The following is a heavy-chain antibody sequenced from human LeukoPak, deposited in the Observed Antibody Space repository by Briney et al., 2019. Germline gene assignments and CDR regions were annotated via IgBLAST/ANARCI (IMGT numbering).Heavy chain of an antibody. D-gene: IGHD2-2*01. CDR1: GFTFSRYW. Sequence: GGSLRLSCAASGFTFSRYWMNWVRQAPGKGLEWVANINQDGSEKYYLDSVKGRFTISRDNSKNTLYLQMNSLRAEDTAVYYCAKAFPPGYCSSTSCRSFYFDYWGQGTLVTVSS. CDR3: AKAFPPGYCSSTSCRSFYFDY. V-gene: IGHV3-7*02. J-gene: IGHJ4*02. CDR2: INQDGSEK.